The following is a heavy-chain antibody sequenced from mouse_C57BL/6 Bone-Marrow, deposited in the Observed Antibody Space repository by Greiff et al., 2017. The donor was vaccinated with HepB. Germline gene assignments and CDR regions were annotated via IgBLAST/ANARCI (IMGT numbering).Heavy chain of an antibody. CDR3: ARTYYPGFAY. D-gene: IGHD1-1*02. Sequence: QVHVKQSGAELVKPGASVKMSCKASGYTFTSYWITWVKQRPGQGLEWIGDIYPGSGSTNYNEKFKSKATLTVDTSSSTAYMQLSSLTSEDSAVYYCARTYYPGFAYWGQGTLVTVSA. CDR2: IYPGSGST. J-gene: IGHJ3*01. V-gene: IGHV1-55*01. CDR1: GYTFTSYW.